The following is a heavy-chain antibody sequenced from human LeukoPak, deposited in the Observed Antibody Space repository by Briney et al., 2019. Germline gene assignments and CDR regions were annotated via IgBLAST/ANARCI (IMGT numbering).Heavy chain of an antibody. D-gene: IGHD3-16*01. CDR1: RGSIFSSNW. V-gene: IGHV4-4*02. CDR3: ARSPTKRFTEDY. Sequence: KPSETLSLTCAVSRGSIFSSNWWSWVRQPPGKGLEWIGQIFPGGSTTYSPSLKSRVTISVDKSKNQFSLNLTSVTAADTAVYYCARSPTKRFTEDYWGQGTLVTVSS. J-gene: IGHJ4*02. CDR2: IFPGGST.